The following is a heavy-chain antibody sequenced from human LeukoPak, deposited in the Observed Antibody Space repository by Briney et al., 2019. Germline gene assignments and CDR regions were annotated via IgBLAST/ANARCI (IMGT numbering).Heavy chain of an antibody. V-gene: IGHV1-2*02. CDR3: GRDFRDSLDY. CDR1: GYIFTGYY. CDR2: INPDSGST. J-gene: IGHJ4*02. Sequence: ASVTVSCKTSGYIFTGYYMHWVRQAPGQGLEWMGWINPDSGSTNFAQKFQGRVTMTRDTSISTAYMELSRLRSDDTAVYYCGRDFRDSLDYGGQGTLVTVS.